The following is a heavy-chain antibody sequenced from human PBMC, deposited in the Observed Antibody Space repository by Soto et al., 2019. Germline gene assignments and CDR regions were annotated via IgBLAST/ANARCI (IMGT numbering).Heavy chain of an antibody. J-gene: IGHJ6*02. Sequence: PSEPLSLTCTVSGGSISSYYWSWIRQPPGKGLEWIGYIYYSGSTNYNPSLKSRVTISVDTSKNQFSLKLSSVTAADTAVYYCARDVRAVAGTGDYYYYYGMDVWGQGTTVTVSS. CDR2: IYYSGST. CDR3: ARDVRAVAGTGDYYYYYGMDV. V-gene: IGHV4-59*01. D-gene: IGHD6-19*01. CDR1: GGSISSYY.